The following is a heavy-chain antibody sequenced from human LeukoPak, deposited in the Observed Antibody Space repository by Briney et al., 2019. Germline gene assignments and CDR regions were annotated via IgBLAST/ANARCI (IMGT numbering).Heavy chain of an antibody. CDR2: ISAYNGNT. D-gene: IGHD3-3*01. J-gene: IGHJ4*02. V-gene: IGHV1-18*01. CDR1: GYTFTSYG. Sequence: ALVKVSCKASGYTFTSYGISWVRQAPGQGLEWMGWISAYNGNTNYAQKLQGRVTMTTDTSTSTAYMELRSLRSDDTAVYYCARDLGTIFGVAIDYWGQGTLVTVSS. CDR3: ARDLGTIFGVAIDY.